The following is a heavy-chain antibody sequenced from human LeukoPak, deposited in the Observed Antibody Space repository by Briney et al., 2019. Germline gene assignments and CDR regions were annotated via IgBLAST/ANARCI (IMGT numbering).Heavy chain of an antibody. J-gene: IGHJ4*02. Sequence: KYGESLKISCKGSGYSFTSYWIGWVRQMPGKGLEWMGIIYPGDSDTRYSPSFQGQVTISADKSISTAYLRWSSLKASDTAMYYCARKLGAYYYGSSGYYFDYWGQGTLVTVSS. V-gene: IGHV5-51*01. D-gene: IGHD3-22*01. CDR1: GYSFTSYW. CDR2: IYPGDSDT. CDR3: ARKLGAYYYGSSGYYFDY.